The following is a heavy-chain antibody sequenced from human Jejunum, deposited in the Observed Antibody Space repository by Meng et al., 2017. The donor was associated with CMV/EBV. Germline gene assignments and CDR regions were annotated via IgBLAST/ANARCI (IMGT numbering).Heavy chain of an antibody. Sequence: FANYALSWVRQAPGRGLEWVSTISGSGARTYYADSVKGRFFVSRINSENTLHLQMNSLRAEDTAVYYCARTPDLGECGQASCSRIDYWGQGTLVTVSS. D-gene: IGHD2-21*01. J-gene: IGHJ4*02. CDR2: ISGSGART. CDR3: ARTPDLGECGQASCSRIDY. V-gene: IGHV3-23*01. CDR1: FANYA.